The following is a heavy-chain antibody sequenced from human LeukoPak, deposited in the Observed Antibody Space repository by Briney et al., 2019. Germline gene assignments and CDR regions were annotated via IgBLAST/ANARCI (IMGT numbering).Heavy chain of an antibody. CDR1: GFTFSTYV. CDR2: ISSNGDNT. Sequence: GGSLRLSCSVSGFTFSTYVMHWVRQAPGKGLEYVSAISSNGDNTYYADSVKDRFTISRDNSKSTLYLQMSSLRADDTAVYYCVRGTGYWGQGTLVTVSS. J-gene: IGHJ4*02. CDR3: VRGTGY. V-gene: IGHV3-64D*06.